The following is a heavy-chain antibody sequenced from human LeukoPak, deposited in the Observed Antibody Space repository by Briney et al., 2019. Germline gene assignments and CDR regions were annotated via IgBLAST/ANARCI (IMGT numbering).Heavy chain of an antibody. CDR2: ISSTTGYT. CDR3: ARVTAAAGPDY. V-gene: IGHV3-21*01. Sequence: TGGSLRLSCAASGFTFSSYSMNWVRQAPGKGLEWVSSISSTTGYTHYADSVEGRFTISRDNAKDSLYLQMNSLRADDTAVYYCARVTAAAGPDYWGQGTLVTVSS. D-gene: IGHD6-13*01. J-gene: IGHJ4*02. CDR1: GFTFSSYS.